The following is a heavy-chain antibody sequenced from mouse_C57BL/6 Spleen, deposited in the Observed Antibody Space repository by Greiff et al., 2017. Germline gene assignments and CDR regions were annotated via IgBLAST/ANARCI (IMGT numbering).Heavy chain of an antibody. J-gene: IGHJ4*01. V-gene: IGHV3-1*01. CDR2: ISYSGST. CDR3: ARDSSGYYAMDY. Sequence: EVKVVESGPGMVKPSQSLSLTCTVTGYSITSGYDWHWIRHFPGNKLEWMGYISYSGSTNYNPSLKSRISITHDTSKNHFFLKLNSVTTEDTATYYCARDSSGYYAMDYWGQGTSVTVSS. CDR1: GYSITSGYD. D-gene: IGHD3-2*02.